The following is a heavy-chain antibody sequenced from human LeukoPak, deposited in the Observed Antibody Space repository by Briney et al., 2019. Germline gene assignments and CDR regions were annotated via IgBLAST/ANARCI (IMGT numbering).Heavy chain of an antibody. Sequence: SETLSLTRTVSGDSISNYYWSWIRQPPGKGLEWIGYIYSSGHTNYNPSLKSRVTISVDTSKNQFSLNLRSVTAADTAVYYCARHFSGAAAPLPFDYWGQGTLVTVSS. CDR1: GDSISNYY. D-gene: IGHD6-13*01. J-gene: IGHJ4*02. CDR2: IYSSGHT. V-gene: IGHV4-59*08. CDR3: ARHFSGAAAPLPFDY.